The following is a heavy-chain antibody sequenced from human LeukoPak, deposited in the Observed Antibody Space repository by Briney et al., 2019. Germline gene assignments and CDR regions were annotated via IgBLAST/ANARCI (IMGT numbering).Heavy chain of an antibody. J-gene: IGHJ4*02. Sequence: GGSLRLSCAASGFTFSSYGMHWVRQAPGKGLEWVAVIWYDGSNKYYADSVKGRFTISRDNSKNTLYLQMNSPRAEDTAVYYCARGYLGYCSSTSCELDYWGQGTLVTVSS. D-gene: IGHD2-2*01. CDR3: ARGYLGYCSSTSCELDY. V-gene: IGHV3-33*01. CDR1: GFTFSSYG. CDR2: IWYDGSNK.